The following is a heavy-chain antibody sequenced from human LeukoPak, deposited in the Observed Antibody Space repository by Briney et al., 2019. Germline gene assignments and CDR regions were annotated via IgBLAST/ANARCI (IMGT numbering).Heavy chain of an antibody. V-gene: IGHV3-23*01. CDR1: GCTFSSDA. J-gene: IGHJ4*02. CDR3: AKTEIAEMATISFPY. Sequence: GGYLRLSCAASGCTFSSDAMSWVRQAPGKVLHLISAISGSGGSTYYADFVKGRLTISRDNSKNMLYLQMNSLRAEDTAVYYCAKTEIAEMATISFPYWSQVTLVTVSS. CDR2: ISGSGGST. D-gene: IGHD5-24*01.